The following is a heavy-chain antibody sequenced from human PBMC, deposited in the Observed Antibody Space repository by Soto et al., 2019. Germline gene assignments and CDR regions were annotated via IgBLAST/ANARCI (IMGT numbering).Heavy chain of an antibody. J-gene: IGHJ6*02. D-gene: IGHD1-1*01. Sequence: EVQLVESGGTLVQPGGSLRLSCAASGFTFNNYDFHWVRQAAGKGLEWVSAIGVGGDTYYSGSAQGRFTISRENAKNSLYLRMNSLRAGDTAVYFCAREIPTPAGTSHCFYGLDDWGQGTTVTVS. CDR1: GFTFNNYD. V-gene: IGHV3-13*04. CDR2: IGVGGDT. CDR3: AREIPTPAGTSHCFYGLDD.